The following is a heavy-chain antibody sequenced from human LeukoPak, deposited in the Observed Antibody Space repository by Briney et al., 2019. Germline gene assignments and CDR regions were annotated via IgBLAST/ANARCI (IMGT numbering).Heavy chain of an antibody. Sequence: SETLSLTCSVSTYSISSAYYWGWIRQPPGKGLQWIGSLYHSGSTSYNPSLKSRVTISVDTSKNQFSLKLSSVAAADTAVYYCARASYSYISGWVPFDYWGQGTLVTVSS. J-gene: IGHJ4*02. CDR3: ARASYSYISGWVPFDY. CDR2: LYHSGST. CDR1: TYSISSAYY. D-gene: IGHD3-22*01. V-gene: IGHV4-38-2*02.